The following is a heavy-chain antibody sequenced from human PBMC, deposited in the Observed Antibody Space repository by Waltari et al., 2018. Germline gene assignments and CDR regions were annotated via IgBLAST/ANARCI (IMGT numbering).Heavy chain of an antibody. CDR2: ISSSGSTI. J-gene: IGHJ2*01. CDR1: GFTFSSYE. V-gene: IGHV3-48*03. D-gene: IGHD3-16*02. Sequence: EVQLVASGGGLVQPGGSLRLSCAASGFTFSSYEMTWVRQAPGKGLEWVSYISSSGSTIYYADSVKGRFTISRDNAKNSLYLQMNSLRAEDTAVYYCARDPHPSYRNWYFDLWGRGTLVTVSS. CDR3: ARDPHPSYRNWYFDL.